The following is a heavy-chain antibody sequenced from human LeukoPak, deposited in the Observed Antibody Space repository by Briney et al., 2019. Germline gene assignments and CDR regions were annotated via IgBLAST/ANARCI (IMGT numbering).Heavy chain of an antibody. CDR1: GFTFSSYW. V-gene: IGHV3-23*01. CDR2: IRSGGDST. J-gene: IGHJ4*02. CDR3: AKDTGDPSY. D-gene: IGHD2-8*02. Sequence: TGGSLRLSCAASGFTFSSYWMSWVRQAPGKGLEWVSAIRSGGDSTYYADSVKGRFTISRDNFKKTLYLQMSSLRSEDTAVYYCAKDTGDPSYWGQGTLVTVSS.